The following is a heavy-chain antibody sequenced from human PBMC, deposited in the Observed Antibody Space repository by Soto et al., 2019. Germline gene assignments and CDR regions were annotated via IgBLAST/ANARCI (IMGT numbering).Heavy chain of an antibody. Sequence: QVQLVQSGAEVRKPGASVKVSCKASNYTFTSYGISWVRQAPGQGLEWMGWIRVYYGNTNYAQKFQDRVTMTTDTSTSTAYLELRSLTSDDPAVYYCARGGIKWEGRVFDCWGQGTLVTVSS. D-gene: IGHD1-26*01. V-gene: IGHV1-18*04. CDR3: ARGGIKWEGRVFDC. J-gene: IGHJ4*02. CDR2: IRVYYGNT. CDR1: NYTFTSYG.